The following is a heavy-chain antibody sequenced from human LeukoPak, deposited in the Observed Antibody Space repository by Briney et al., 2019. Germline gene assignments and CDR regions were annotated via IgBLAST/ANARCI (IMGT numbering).Heavy chain of an antibody. D-gene: IGHD3-22*01. Sequence: SETLSLTCTVSGGSISSGDYCWSWIRQPPGKGLEWIGYIYYSGSTYYNPSLKSRVTISVDTSKNQFSLKLSSVTAADTAVYYCASSGYYTNWFDPWGQGTLVTVSS. CDR2: IYYSGST. CDR1: GGSISSGDYC. V-gene: IGHV4-30-4*01. J-gene: IGHJ5*02. CDR3: ASSGYYTNWFDP.